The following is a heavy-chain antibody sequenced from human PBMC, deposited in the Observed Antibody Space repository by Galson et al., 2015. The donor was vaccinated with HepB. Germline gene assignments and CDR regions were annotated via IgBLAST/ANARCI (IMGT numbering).Heavy chain of an antibody. Sequence: SVKVSCKASGYTFSGYSITWVRQAPGQGLEWMGWISPYNRDTNYAQKFQGRVTMTTDTSTSTAYMELRSLRFDGTAVYYCARGAIVVVVGATQNNWSDPWGQGTLVTVSS. D-gene: IGHD2-15*01. CDR1: GYTFSGYS. CDR2: ISPYNRDT. CDR3: ARGAIVVVVGATQNNWSDP. J-gene: IGHJ5*02. V-gene: IGHV1-18*01.